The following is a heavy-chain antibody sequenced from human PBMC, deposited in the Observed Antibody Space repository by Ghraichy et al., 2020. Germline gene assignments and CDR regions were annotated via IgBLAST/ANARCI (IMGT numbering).Heavy chain of an antibody. D-gene: IGHD4-11*01. Sequence: ETLSLTCTVSGDSISSSSYYWGWIRQPPGKGLEWIGSIYSSGSTYYNPSLKSRVTISVDTSKNQFSLKLSSVTAADTAVYYCARDKGDYTWNLYYFDYWGQGTLVTVSS. CDR2: IYSSGST. J-gene: IGHJ4*02. V-gene: IGHV4-39*07. CDR1: GDSISSSSYY. CDR3: ARDKGDYTWNLYYFDY.